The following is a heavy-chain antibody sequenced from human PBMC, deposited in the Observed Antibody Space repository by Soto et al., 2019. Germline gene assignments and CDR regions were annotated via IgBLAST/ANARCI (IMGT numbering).Heavy chain of an antibody. Sequence: GGSLRLSCEASGFNLCTYWMHWVRQVPGKGLVWVSRIKTDGSTTTYADSVKGRFSISRDNAKNMLYLQMNNLRVEDTAVYYCVRDQDTYGQEVFNFWGQGTVVTVSS. CDR2: IKTDGSTT. J-gene: IGHJ4*02. D-gene: IGHD5-18*01. CDR1: GFNLCTYW. CDR3: VRDQDTYGQEVFNF. V-gene: IGHV3-74*03.